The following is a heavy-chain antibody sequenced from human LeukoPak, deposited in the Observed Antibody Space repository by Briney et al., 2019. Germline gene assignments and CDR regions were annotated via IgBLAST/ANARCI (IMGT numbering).Heavy chain of an antibody. J-gene: IGHJ4*02. V-gene: IGHV3-48*04. CDR2: ISSSGSTI. CDR1: GFTFSSYS. D-gene: IGHD3-22*01. Sequence: GGSLRLSCAASGFTFSSYSMNWVRQAPGKGLEWVSYISSSGSTIYYADSVKGRFTISRDNAKNSLYLQMNSLRAEDTAVYYCARAFYYDSSDYWGQGTLVTVSS. CDR3: ARAFYYDSSDY.